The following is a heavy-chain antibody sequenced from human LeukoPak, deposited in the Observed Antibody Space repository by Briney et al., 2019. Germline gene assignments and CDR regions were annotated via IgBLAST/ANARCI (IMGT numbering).Heavy chain of an antibody. Sequence: SGPALVKPTQTLTLTCTFSGFSLTTNGMCVSWIRQPPGKAPEWLARIEWDDDKYYNPSLKTRLTISKDTSRNQVVLRMTNMDPVDTATYYCARTTTFYYDSSRNNWFDPWGQGTLVTVSS. CDR2: IEWDDDK. J-gene: IGHJ5*02. CDR3: ARTTTFYYDSSRNNWFDP. V-gene: IGHV2-70*11. D-gene: IGHD3-22*01. CDR1: GFSLTTNGMC.